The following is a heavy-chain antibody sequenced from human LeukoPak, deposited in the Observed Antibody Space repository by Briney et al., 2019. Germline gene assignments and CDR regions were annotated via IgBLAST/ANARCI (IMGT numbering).Heavy chain of an antibody. D-gene: IGHD1-26*01. J-gene: IGHJ4*02. Sequence: ASVKVSCKASGGTFSSHVISWVRQAPGQGLEWMGGRSPIFGTANYAQKLQGRVTITADESTGTAYMELSSLRSEDTAVYYCTRDYIVGALGYWGQGTLVTVSS. CDR3: TRDYIVGALGY. CDR1: GGTFSSHV. CDR2: RSPIFGTA. V-gene: IGHV1-69*13.